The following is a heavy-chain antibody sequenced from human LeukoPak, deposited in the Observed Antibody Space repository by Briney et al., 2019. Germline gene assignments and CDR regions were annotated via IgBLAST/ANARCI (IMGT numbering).Heavy chain of an antibody. V-gene: IGHV5-51*01. Sequence: GESLKISCKISGYILTNNWIGWVRQVPGKGLEWMGLIYPGNSDTKYSPSFQGQVTFSVDKSISTAYLQWSSLKASDTAMYYCARHGPPKTYSQGFDPWGQGTLVTVSS. J-gene: IGHJ5*02. CDR1: GYILTNNW. CDR2: IYPGNSDT. CDR3: ARHGPPKTYSQGFDP. D-gene: IGHD2-21*01.